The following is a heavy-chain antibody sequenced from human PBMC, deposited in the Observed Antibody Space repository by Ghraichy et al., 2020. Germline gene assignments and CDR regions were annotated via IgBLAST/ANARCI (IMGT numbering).Heavy chain of an antibody. CDR1: GFIFSGYN. D-gene: IGHD2-21*01. CDR3: ARASRVVRFYYYDGMDV. CDR2: ISTSSRSI. Sequence: LSLTCVGSGFIFSGYNMNWVRQSPGKGLEWVAYISTSSRSIFYADSVKGRFTVSRDNAKNSLSLQMSSLRNEDKAVYYCARASRVVRFYYYDGMDVWGQGTTVTVSS. V-gene: IGHV3-48*02. J-gene: IGHJ6*02.